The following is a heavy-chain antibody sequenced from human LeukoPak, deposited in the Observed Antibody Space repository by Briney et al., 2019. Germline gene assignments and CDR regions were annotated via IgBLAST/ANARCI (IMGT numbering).Heavy chain of an antibody. Sequence: GGSLRLSCAASGFTFSSYWMSWVRQAPGKGLEWVANIKQDGSEKYYVDSVKGRFTISRDNAKNSLYLQMNSLRAEDTAVYYCARGPYCSSTSCYRRYYYGMDVWGQGTTVTVSS. V-gene: IGHV3-7*01. J-gene: IGHJ6*02. D-gene: IGHD2-2*01. CDR1: GFTFSSYW. CDR2: IKQDGSEK. CDR3: ARGPYCSSTSCYRRYYYGMDV.